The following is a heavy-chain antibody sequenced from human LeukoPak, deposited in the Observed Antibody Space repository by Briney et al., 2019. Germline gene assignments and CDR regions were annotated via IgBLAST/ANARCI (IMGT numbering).Heavy chain of an antibody. J-gene: IGHJ4*02. V-gene: IGHV3-7*01. Sequence: GGSLRLSCEASGFTFSSYWMNWVRQAPGKGLEWVANIKQDGSEQYYVDSVKGRFTISRDNAKNSLYLQMSSLRAEDTAVYYCARGGRPDYWGQGTLVTVSS. D-gene: IGHD3-10*01. CDR2: IKQDGSEQ. CDR1: GFTFSSYW. CDR3: ARGGRPDY.